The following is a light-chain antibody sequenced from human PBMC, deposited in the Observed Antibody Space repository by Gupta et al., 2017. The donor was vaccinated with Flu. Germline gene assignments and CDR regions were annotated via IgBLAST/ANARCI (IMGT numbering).Light chain of an antibody. CDR1: RTNIGADYD. CDR3: QAQEHKLSGLWV. Sequence: QSVLTQPPSVSGAPGQTVTISCTGSRTNIGADYDVHWYQQFPRTAPRLLIYGNTNRPSGGPEPFSGSKFGTSTSLANRGVPAGGEGGYYLQAQEHKLSGLWVFGGGTKLTV. V-gene: IGLV1-40*01. J-gene: IGLJ3*02. CDR2: GNT.